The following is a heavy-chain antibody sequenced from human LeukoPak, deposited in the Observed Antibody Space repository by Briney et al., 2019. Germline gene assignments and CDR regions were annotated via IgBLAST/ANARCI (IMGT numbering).Heavy chain of an antibody. CDR1: GGSFNGYY. J-gene: IGHJ4*02. V-gene: IGHV4-34*01. Sequence: SETLSLTCTVYGGSFNGYYWSWIRQPPGEALEWIGEINDSGSTNYNPSLGSRVTISLDTSETQVSLMLSSVTAADTAVYYCAAYRDGYNLPWGQGTLVTVSS. D-gene: IGHD5-24*01. CDR2: INDSGST. CDR3: AAYRDGYNLP.